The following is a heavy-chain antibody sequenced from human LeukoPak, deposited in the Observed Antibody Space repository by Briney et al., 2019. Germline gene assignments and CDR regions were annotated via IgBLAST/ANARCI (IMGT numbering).Heavy chain of an antibody. CDR1: GGSISSGSYY. CDR2: IYTSGST. CDR3: ARGYYLPPQRAFDI. D-gene: IGHD2-21*01. V-gene: IGHV4-61*02. J-gene: IGHJ3*02. Sequence: SETLSLTCTVSGGSISSGSYYWSWIRQPAGKGLEWIGRIYTSGSTNYNPSLKSRVTISVDTSKNQFSLKLSSVTAADTAVYYCARGYYLPPQRAFDIWGQGTMVTVSS.